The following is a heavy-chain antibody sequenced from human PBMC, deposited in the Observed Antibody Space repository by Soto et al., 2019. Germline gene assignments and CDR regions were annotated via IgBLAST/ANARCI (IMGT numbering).Heavy chain of an antibody. CDR3: PRDVPDCGRGSCPPYYYYYMDV. Sequence: EVQLVESGGGLVQPGGSLRLSCVASGFSFSTYNMNWVRQAPGKGLEWVSFISNSVSTIYYADSVRGRFTISRDNAKHSLYLQMDSLRAADTAVYYCPRDVPDCGRGSCPPYYYYYMDVWGKGTTVTVSS. CDR2: ISNSVSTI. D-gene: IGHD2-21*01. V-gene: IGHV3-48*01. CDR1: GFSFSTYN. J-gene: IGHJ6*03.